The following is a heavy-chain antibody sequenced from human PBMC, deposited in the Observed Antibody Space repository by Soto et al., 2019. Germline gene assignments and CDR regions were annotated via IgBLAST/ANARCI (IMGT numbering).Heavy chain of an antibody. CDR2: IYYSGST. J-gene: IGHJ4*02. V-gene: IGHV4-59*01. Sequence: SETLSLTCPVSGGSISSYYWSWIRQPPGKGLEWIGYIYYSGSTNYNPSLKSRVTISVDTSKNQFSLKLSSVTAADTAVYYCARVSVAALFDFWGQGTLVTVYS. CDR3: ARVSVAALFDF. D-gene: IGHD6-19*01. CDR1: GGSISSYY.